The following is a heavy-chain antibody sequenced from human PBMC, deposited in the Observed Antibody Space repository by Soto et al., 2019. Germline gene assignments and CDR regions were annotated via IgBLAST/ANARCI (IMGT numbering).Heavy chain of an antibody. CDR1: GYTFNSYG. CDR3: ARYFWSGALPFYFDQ. J-gene: IGHJ4*02. Sequence: QVLLVQSGAEVKKPGASVKVSCKASGYTFNSYGVRWVRQAPGQGLEWMGGISAYNGNTKYSQNLQGRVTMTIDTTTSSAYLEVRSLRSDDTAIYYCARYFWSGALPFYFDQWGQGTLVTVSS. CDR2: ISAYNGNT. D-gene: IGHD3-3*01. V-gene: IGHV1-18*01.